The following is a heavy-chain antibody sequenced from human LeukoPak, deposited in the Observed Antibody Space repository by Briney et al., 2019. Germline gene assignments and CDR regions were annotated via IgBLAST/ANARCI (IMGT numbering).Heavy chain of an antibody. Sequence: GGSLRLSCATSGFTFSTYNMSWIRQAPGKGLEWVSYISSSGSTIYYADSVKGRFTISRDNAKSSLYLQMNSLRAEDTAVYYCARFIAAPYYFDYWGRGTLVTVSS. J-gene: IGHJ4*02. CDR2: ISSSGSTI. CDR3: ARFIAAPYYFDY. V-gene: IGHV3-11*04. D-gene: IGHD6-13*01. CDR1: GFTFSTYN.